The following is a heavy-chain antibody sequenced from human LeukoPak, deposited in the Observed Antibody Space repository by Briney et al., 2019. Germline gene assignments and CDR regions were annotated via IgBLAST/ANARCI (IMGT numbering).Heavy chain of an antibody. Sequence: PGGSLRLSCVASGFTFGNYGMSWVRQVPGKGLEWVSGTNWDGASTGYADSVKGRFTISRDNVKNFLYLQTNSLRVEDTALYFCGRVYCSTTSCYDYYDYYMDVWGKGTTVTVSS. CDR3: GRVYCSTTSCYDYYDYYMDV. D-gene: IGHD2-2*01. V-gene: IGHV3-20*04. J-gene: IGHJ6*03. CDR2: TNWDGAST. CDR1: GFTFGNYG.